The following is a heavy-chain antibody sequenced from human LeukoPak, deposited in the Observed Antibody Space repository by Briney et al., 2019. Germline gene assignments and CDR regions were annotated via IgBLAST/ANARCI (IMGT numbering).Heavy chain of an antibody. CDR1: GGSFSGYY. J-gene: IGHJ5*02. D-gene: IGHD6-19*01. CDR2: INHSGST. Sequence: SETLSLTCAVYGGSFSGYYWSWIRQPPGMGLEWIGEINHSGSTNNNPSLKSRVTISVDTSKNQFSLKLSSVTAADTAVYYCARGGSGWYRNWFDPWGQGTLVTVSS. CDR3: ARGGSGWYRNWFDP. V-gene: IGHV4-34*01.